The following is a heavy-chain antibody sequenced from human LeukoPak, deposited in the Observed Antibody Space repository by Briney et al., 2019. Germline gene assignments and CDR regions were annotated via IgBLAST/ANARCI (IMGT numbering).Heavy chain of an antibody. D-gene: IGHD1-26*01. CDR2: ISAYNGNT. CDR3: ARDPHHQYSGSYYGY. J-gene: IGHJ4*02. Sequence: ASVKVSCKASGYTFTSYGISWVRQAPGQGLEWMGWISAYNGNTNYAQKLQGRVTMTTDTSTSTAYMELRSLRSDDTAVYYCARDPHHQYSGSYYGYWGQGTLVTVPS. CDR1: GYTFTSYG. V-gene: IGHV1-18*01.